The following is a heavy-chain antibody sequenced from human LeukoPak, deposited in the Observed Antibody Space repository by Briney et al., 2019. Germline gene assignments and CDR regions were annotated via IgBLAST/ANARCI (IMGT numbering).Heavy chain of an antibody. CDR1: GFTFDDYA. J-gene: IGHJ4*02. V-gene: IGHV3-43D*03. CDR3: AKDITPFMVRGVIGY. Sequence: PGGSLRLSCAASGFTFDDYALHWVRQTPGKGLEWVSLISWDGGSTYYADSVKGRFTISRDNSKNSLYLQMNSLRAEDSALYYCAKDITPFMVRGVIGYWGQGTLVTVSS. CDR2: ISWDGGST. D-gene: IGHD3-10*01.